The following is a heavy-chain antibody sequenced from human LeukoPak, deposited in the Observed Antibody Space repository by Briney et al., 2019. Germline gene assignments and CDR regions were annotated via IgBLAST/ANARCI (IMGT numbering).Heavy chain of an antibody. V-gene: IGHV3-7*01. Sequence: GGSLRLSCAASGFTFSSYWMSWVRQAPGKGLEWVANIKQDGSEKYYVDSVKGRFTISRDNAENSLYLQMNSLRAEDTAVYYCARGDIVVVPAPYYMDVWGKGTTVTVSS. CDR2: IKQDGSEK. CDR3: ARGDIVVVPAPYYMDV. J-gene: IGHJ6*03. D-gene: IGHD2-2*01. CDR1: GFTFSSYW.